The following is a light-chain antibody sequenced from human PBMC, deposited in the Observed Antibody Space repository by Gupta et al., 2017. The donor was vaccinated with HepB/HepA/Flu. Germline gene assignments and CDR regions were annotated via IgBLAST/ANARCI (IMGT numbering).Light chain of an antibody. J-gene: IGKJ1*01. CDR3: QQYGSSPWT. V-gene: IGKV3-20*01. CDR2: GAS. Sequence: EIVLTQSPGTLSLSPGERATLSCRASQSVSSSYLAWYQQKPGQAPRLLIYGASSRATGIPDRFSGSGSGTDFTLTISRLEAEDFAVYYCQQYGSSPWTFGQGTXVEIK. CDR1: QSVSSSY.